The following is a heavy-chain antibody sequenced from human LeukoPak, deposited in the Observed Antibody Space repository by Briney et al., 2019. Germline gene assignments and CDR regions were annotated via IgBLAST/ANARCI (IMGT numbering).Heavy chain of an antibody. D-gene: IGHD6-19*01. CDR3: ARGDSSGWPYFDY. CDR1: GGSISSYN. V-gene: IGHV4-59*01. J-gene: IGHJ4*02. Sequence: SETLSLTCTVSGGSISSYNWSWNRQPPGKGLEWIGYIYRSGSTNYNPSLRSRVTISLDTSKNQFSLKLSSVTAADTAVYYCARGDSSGWPYFDYWGQGALVTVSS. CDR2: IYRSGST.